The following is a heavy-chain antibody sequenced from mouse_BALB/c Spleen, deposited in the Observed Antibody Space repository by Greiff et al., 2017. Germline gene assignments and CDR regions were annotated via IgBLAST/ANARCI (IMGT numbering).Heavy chain of an antibody. D-gene: IGHD1-1*01. J-gene: IGHJ2*01. CDR3: ARDYYGSSDY. Sequence: QVQLQQPGAELVKPGASVKLSCKASGYTFTSYWMNWVKQRPGQGLEWIGQIYPGDGDTNYNGKFKGKATLTADKSSSTAYMQLSSLTSEDSAVYFCARDYYGSSDYWGQGTTLTVSS. CDR2: IYPGDGDT. V-gene: IGHV1-80*01. CDR1: GYTFTSYW.